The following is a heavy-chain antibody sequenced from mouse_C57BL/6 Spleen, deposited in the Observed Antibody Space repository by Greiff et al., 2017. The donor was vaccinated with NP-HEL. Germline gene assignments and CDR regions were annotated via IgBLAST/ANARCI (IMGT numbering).Heavy chain of an antibody. CDR1: GYTFTSYW. CDR2: IHPSDSDT. J-gene: IGHJ2*01. V-gene: IGHV1-74*01. CDR3: AIEREWGYFDY. Sequence: QVQLQQPGAELVKPGASVKVSCKASGYTFTSYWMHWVKQRPGQGLEWIGRIHPSDSDTNYNQKFKGKATLTVDKSSSTAYMQLRSLTAEDSAVYYCAIEREWGYFDYWGQGTTLTVSS.